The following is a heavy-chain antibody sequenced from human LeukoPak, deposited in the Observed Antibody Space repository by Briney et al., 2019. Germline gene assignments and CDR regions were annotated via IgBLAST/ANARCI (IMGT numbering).Heavy chain of an antibody. CDR2: IYTSGST. CDR3: ARSLEGGNYDY. D-gene: IGHD4-23*01. J-gene: IGHJ4*02. V-gene: IGHV4-61*02. CDR1: GGSISSGSYY. Sequence: SETLSLTCTVSGGSISSGSYYWSWNRQPAGKGLEWIGRIYTSGSTNYNPSLKSRVTISVDTSKNQFSLKLSSVTAADTAVYYCARSLEGGNYDYWGQGTLVTVSS.